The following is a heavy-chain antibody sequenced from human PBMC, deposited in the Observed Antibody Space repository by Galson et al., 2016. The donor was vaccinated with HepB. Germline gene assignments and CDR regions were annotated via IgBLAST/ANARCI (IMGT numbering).Heavy chain of an antibody. CDR2: IYFNVGT. Sequence: SETLSLTCSVSGASVSSSDYFWTWIRQPPGKGLEWIGSIYFNVGTNYNPSLKTRVLISVDTSKNQFSLKLNSVTAADTAVYYCASGFCSSGSCPPEYFQHWGQGALVTVSS. CDR1: GASVSSSDYF. CDR3: ASGFCSSGSCPPEYFQH. V-gene: IGHV4-61*08. J-gene: IGHJ1*01. D-gene: IGHD2-15*01.